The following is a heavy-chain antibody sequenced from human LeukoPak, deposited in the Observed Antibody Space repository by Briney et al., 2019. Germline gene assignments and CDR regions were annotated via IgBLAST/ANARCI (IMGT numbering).Heavy chain of an antibody. D-gene: IGHD3-16*01. J-gene: IGHJ4*02. CDR3: ARDADKGGSYFDY. Sequence: GASVKVSCLASGGTFISYAISRVRLAPGQGLEWMGGIIPIFGTANYAQKFQGRVTITTYEATGTSYMELNSLGSEDTAVEYFARDADKGGSYFDYWGQGTLVTVSS. CDR1: GGTFISYA. CDR2: IIPIFGTA. V-gene: IGHV1-69*05.